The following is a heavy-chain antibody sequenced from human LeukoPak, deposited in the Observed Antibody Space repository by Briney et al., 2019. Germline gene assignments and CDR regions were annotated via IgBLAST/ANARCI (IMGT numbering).Heavy chain of an antibody. V-gene: IGHV4-39*07. CDR3: ARDRVAAAGTGVDY. Sequence: PSETLSPTCTVSGGSISSSSYYWGWIRQPPGKGLEWIGSIYYSGSTYYNPSLKSRVTISVDTSKNQFSLKLSSVTAADTAVYYCARDRVAAAGTGVDYWGQGTLVTVSS. J-gene: IGHJ4*02. D-gene: IGHD6-13*01. CDR1: GGSISSSSYY. CDR2: IYYSGST.